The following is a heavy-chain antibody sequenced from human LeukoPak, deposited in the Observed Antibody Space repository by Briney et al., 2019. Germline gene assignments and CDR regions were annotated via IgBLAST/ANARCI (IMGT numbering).Heavy chain of an antibody. CDR2: IYHSGST. Sequence: SQTLSLTCAVSGGSISSGGYSWSWIRQPPGKGLEWIGYIYHSGSTYYNPSLKSRVTISVDRSKNQFSLKLSSVTAADTAVYYCARATAIGHGMDVWGKGTTVTVSS. D-gene: IGHD5-18*01. J-gene: IGHJ6*04. CDR1: GGSISSGGYS. CDR3: ARATAIGHGMDV. V-gene: IGHV4-30-2*01.